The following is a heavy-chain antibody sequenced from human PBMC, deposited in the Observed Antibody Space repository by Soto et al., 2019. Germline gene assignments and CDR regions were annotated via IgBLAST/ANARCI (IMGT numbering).Heavy chain of an antibody. Sequence: GGSLRLSCAASGFTFSSYGMHWVRQAPGKGLEWVAVIWYDGSNKYYGDSVKGRFTISRDNSKNTLYLQMNSLRAEDTAVYYCGRDGGADIVVVPAAPDYGGQGTRVTVPS. J-gene: IGHJ4*02. D-gene: IGHD2-2*01. CDR3: GRDGGADIVVVPAAPDY. V-gene: IGHV3-33*01. CDR1: GFTFSSYG. CDR2: IWYDGSNK.